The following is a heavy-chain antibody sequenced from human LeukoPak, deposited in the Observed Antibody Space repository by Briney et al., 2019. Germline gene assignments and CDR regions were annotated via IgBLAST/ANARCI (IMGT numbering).Heavy chain of an antibody. CDR1: GYTFTSYY. CDR2: INPSGGST. V-gene: IGHV1-46*01. CDR3: AVLPTYCGGDCYKRGP. J-gene: IGHJ5*02. Sequence: ASVKVSCKASGYTFTSYYMHWVRQAPGQGLEWMGIINPSGGSTSYAQKFQGRVTMTRDMSTSTAYMELSSLRSEDTAVYYCAVLPTYCGGDCYKRGPWGQGTLVTVSS. D-gene: IGHD2-21*02.